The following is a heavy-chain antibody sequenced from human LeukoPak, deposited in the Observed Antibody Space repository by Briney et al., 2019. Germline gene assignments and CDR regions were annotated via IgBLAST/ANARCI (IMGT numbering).Heavy chain of an antibody. J-gene: IGHJ5*02. CDR2: ISAYNGNT. CDR1: GYTFTSYG. D-gene: IGHD3-10*01. CDR3: ARVPLEATMVRGVIPNWFDP. Sequence: ASVKVSCKASGYTFTSYGIRWVRQAPGQGLEWMGWISAYNGNTNYAQKLKGRVTMTTDTSTSTPYLELSSLRSDDTAVYYCARVPLEATMVRGVIPNWFDPWGQGTLVTVSS. V-gene: IGHV1-18*04.